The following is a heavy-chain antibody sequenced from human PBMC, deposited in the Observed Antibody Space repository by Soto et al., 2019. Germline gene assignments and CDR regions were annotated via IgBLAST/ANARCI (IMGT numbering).Heavy chain of an antibody. CDR2: IYYSGST. D-gene: IGHD1-26*01. Sequence: ENLSLTCTASGVSISSGGYYLSWMRQHPGKGLEWIGYIYYSGSTNYNPSLKSRVTISVDTSKNQFSLKLSSVTAADTAVYYCARTPVGAIYYFDYWGQGTLVTVSS. V-gene: IGHV4-61*08. J-gene: IGHJ4*02. CDR1: GVSISSGGYY. CDR3: ARTPVGAIYYFDY.